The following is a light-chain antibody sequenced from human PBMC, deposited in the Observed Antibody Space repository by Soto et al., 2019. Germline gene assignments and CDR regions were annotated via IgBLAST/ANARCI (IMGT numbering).Light chain of an antibody. CDR2: AAS. J-gene: IGKJ2*01. CDR3: QQSYRSPYT. CDR1: QSINIY. V-gene: IGKV1-39*01. Sequence: IQLTQSPSSLPASVGDRVTVTCRASQSINIYLNWYQQKPGKAPTLLIYAASSLQSGVPSRFSGGGSRTDFTLTISSLQTEDFATYYCQQSYRSPYTFGQGTKLEI.